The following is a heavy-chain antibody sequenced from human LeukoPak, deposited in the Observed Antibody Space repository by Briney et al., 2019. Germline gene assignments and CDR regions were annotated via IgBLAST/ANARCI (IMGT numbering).Heavy chain of an antibody. Sequence: GGSLRLSCAASGFTFGGSAMHWVRQASGKGLEWVGRIRSKANSYATAYAASVKGRFTISRDDSKNTAYLQMNSLKTEDTAVYYCTTWIQLWLYYFDYWGQGTLVTVSS. CDR2: IRSKANSYAT. CDR3: TTWIQLWLYYFDY. V-gene: IGHV3-73*01. CDR1: GFTFGGSA. J-gene: IGHJ4*02. D-gene: IGHD5-18*01.